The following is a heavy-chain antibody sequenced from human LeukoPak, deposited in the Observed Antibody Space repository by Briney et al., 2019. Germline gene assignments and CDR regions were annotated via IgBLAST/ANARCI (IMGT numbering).Heavy chain of an antibody. Sequence: ASVEVSCKASGYNFNTYGISWVRQAPGQGLEWMGWISSSTGNTKYAQKFQDRVTMTTDTSTSTAYLYLRNLRSDDTAVYYCVRLPLGYCSSTSCLDWGQGTLVTVSS. D-gene: IGHD2-2*01. CDR1: GYNFNTYG. CDR2: ISSSTGNT. CDR3: VRLPLGYCSSTSCLD. V-gene: IGHV1-18*01. J-gene: IGHJ4*02.